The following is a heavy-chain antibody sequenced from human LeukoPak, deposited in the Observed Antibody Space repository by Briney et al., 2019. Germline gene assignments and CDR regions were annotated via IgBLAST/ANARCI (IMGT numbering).Heavy chain of an antibody. CDR1: GGSISSGGYY. J-gene: IGHJ4*02. Sequence: PSETLSLTCTVSGGSISSGGYYWSWLRQHPGRGLEWIGYIYYSGSTYYNPSLKSRVTISVDTSKNQFSLKLSSVTAADTAVYYCASYMIVRYYFDYWGQGTLVTVSS. CDR2: IYYSGST. D-gene: IGHD3-22*01. CDR3: ASYMIVRYYFDY. V-gene: IGHV4-31*03.